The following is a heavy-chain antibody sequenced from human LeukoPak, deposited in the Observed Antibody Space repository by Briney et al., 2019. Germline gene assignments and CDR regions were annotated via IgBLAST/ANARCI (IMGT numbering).Heavy chain of an antibody. CDR3: ARVFNYGWFDP. D-gene: IGHD4-11*01. CDR1: GGSISSSSYY. J-gene: IGHJ5*02. Sequence: SETLSLTCTVSGGSISSSSYYWSWIRQPPGKGLEWIGEINHSGSTNYNPSLKSRVTISVDTSKNQFSLKLNSVTAADTAVYYCARVFNYGWFDPWGQGTLVTVSS. CDR2: INHSGST. V-gene: IGHV4-39*07.